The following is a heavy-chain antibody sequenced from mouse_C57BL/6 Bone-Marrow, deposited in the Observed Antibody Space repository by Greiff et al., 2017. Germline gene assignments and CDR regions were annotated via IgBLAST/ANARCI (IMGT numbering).Heavy chain of an antibody. CDR2: ISYDGSN. CDR3: ALRSLYGPGDYFDY. V-gene: IGHV3-6*01. Sequence: EVKLQESGPGLVKPSQSLSLTCSVTGYSITSGYFWYWIRPFPGNQLEWMGFISYDGSNNYNPSLKNRSSITRATSKNQFFLMLNSVTTDDTATYYCALRSLYGPGDYFDYWGQGTTLTVSS. CDR1: GYSITSGYF. D-gene: IGHD1-2*01. J-gene: IGHJ2*01.